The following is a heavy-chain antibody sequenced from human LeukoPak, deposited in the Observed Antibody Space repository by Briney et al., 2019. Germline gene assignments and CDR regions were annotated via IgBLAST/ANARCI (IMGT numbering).Heavy chain of an antibody. CDR2: LSYDVITK. J-gene: IGHJ4*02. D-gene: IGHD3-10*01. Sequence: GGPLRLPCPAFGFTFTNYPRHWFPRAPGKGLEGVPALSYDVITKYYPDSVKARFPLSRETPKNILFLQMDSLRTEDTTVYFYAREDYGPSGSYLGDIDYWGQGTLVTVSS. CDR3: AREDYGPSGSYLGDIDY. V-gene: IGHV3-30-3*01. CDR1: GFTFTNYP.